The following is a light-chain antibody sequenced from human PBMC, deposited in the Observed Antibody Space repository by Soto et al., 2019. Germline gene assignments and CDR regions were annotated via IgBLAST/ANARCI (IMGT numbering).Light chain of an antibody. J-gene: IGLJ3*02. CDR1: SSNVAHSY. Sequence: QSVLTQPPSASGTPGQRVTISCSGSSSNVAHSYVYWYQQLPGTAPKLLIYWNNQRPSAVPDRFSGSKSGTSASLAISGLRSEDEADYYCAAWDDSLSGRVFGGGTKLTVL. V-gene: IGLV1-47*01. CDR3: AAWDDSLSGRV. CDR2: WNN.